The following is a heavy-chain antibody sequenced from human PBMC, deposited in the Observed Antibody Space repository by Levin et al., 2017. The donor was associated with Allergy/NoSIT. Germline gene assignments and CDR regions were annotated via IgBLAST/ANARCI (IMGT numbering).Heavy chain of an antibody. CDR1: GFTFSSYA. CDR2: ISGSGGST. J-gene: IGHJ4*02. Sequence: GGSLRLSCAASGFTFSSYAMSWVRQAPGKGLEWVSAISGSGGSTYYADSVKGRFTISRDNSKNTLYMQMNSLRDEDTAVYYCAKDRGFWSGYSFDYWGQGTLVTVSS. D-gene: IGHD3-3*01. CDR3: AKDRGFWSGYSFDY. V-gene: IGHV3-23*01.